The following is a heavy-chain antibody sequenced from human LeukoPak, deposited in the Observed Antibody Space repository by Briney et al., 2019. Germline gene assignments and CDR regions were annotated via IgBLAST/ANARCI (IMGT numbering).Heavy chain of an antibody. CDR1: GFTFSSYA. CDR2: IPYDGSNK. D-gene: IGHD3-10*01. J-gene: IGHJ4*02. V-gene: IGHV3-30*04. Sequence: GRSLRLSCAAYGFTFSSYAMHWVRQAPSKGLEWVAAIPYDGSNKYYADSVKGRFTISRDTSKNTLYLQMNSLRAEDTAVYYCARGAPIWFGELLLPDYWGQGTLVTVSS. CDR3: ARGAPIWFGELLLPDY.